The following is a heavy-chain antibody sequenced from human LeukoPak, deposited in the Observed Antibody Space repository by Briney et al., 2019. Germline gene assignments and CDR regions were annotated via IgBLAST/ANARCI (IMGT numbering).Heavy chain of an antibody. Sequence: SETLSLTCTVSGGSISSGSYYWGWIRQPPGKGLEWIGAIYYNGNTYYNPSLKSRVTISADTSKNQFSLELDSVTAAETSVYYCAGTIAVVGMSFPYFDYWGQGTLVTVSS. V-gene: IGHV4-39*01. J-gene: IGHJ4*02. CDR2: IYYNGNT. CDR1: GGSISSGSYY. D-gene: IGHD6-19*01. CDR3: AGTIAVVGMSFPYFDY.